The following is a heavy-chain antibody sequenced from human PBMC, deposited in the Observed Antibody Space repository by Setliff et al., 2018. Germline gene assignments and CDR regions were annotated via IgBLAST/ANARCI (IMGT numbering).Heavy chain of an antibody. V-gene: IGHV1-18*01. J-gene: IGHJ6*03. Sequence: ASVKVSCKASGGTFRSYGISWVRQAPGQGLEWMGWNSAYKGNTKYAQKVQGRVTMTTDTSTSTAYMELRSLRSDDTAVYYCARAGRYYYDSSGYYYDRDYYYYMDVWGKGTTVTVSS. CDR1: GGTFRSYG. CDR2: NSAYKGNT. CDR3: ARAGRYYYDSSGYYYDRDYYYYMDV. D-gene: IGHD3-22*01.